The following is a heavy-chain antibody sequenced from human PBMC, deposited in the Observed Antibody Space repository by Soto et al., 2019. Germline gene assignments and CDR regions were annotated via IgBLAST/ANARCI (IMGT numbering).Heavy chain of an antibody. CDR1: GFTFDDYA. CDR2: ISWNSGSI. J-gene: IGHJ4*02. V-gene: IGHV3-9*01. D-gene: IGHD5-12*01. Sequence: GGSLRLSCAASGFTFDDYAMHWVRQAPGKGLEWVSGISWNSGSIGYADSVKGRFTISRDNAKNSLYLQMNSLRAEDTALYYCMGSGYDHLEVGSFDYWGQGTLVTVSS. CDR3: MGSGYDHLEVGSFDY.